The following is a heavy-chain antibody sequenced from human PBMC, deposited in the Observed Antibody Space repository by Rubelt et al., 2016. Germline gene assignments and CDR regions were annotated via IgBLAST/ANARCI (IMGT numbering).Heavy chain of an antibody. D-gene: IGHD4-23*01. J-gene: IGHJ4*02. CDR1: GYTFTSYG. CDR2: ISAYNGNT. CDR3: ARDVGGNSVLYYFDY. Sequence: QVQLVQSGAEVKKPGASVKVSCKASGYTFTSYGISWVRQAPGQGLEWMGWISAYNGNTNYAQKLPGIVTMTTDTSTSTAYMELRSLRSDDTAVYYCARDVGGNSVLYYFDYWGQGTLVTVSS. V-gene: IGHV1-18*01.